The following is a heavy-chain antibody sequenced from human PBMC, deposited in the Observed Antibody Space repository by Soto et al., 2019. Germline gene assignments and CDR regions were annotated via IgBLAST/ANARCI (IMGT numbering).Heavy chain of an antibody. CDR2: IYYSGST. V-gene: IGHV4-59*01. J-gene: IGHJ6*03. CDR3: AARTGTHYNYYMDV. Sequence: QVQLQESGPGLVKPSETLSLTCIVSGDSISSYYWSWIRQPPGKGLEWIGFIYYSGSTTYNPSLKSRVTISLDTSKNQLSLKLNSVTAADSAVYYCAARTGTHYNYYMDVWGKGTTVTVSS. D-gene: IGHD1-1*01. CDR1: GDSISSYY.